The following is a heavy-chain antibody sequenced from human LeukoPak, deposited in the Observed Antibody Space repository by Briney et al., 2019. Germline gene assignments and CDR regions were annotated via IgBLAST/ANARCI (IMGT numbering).Heavy chain of an antibody. J-gene: IGHJ4*02. Sequence: SETLSLTCTVSGGSVSSNSYYWSWVRQPPGKGLEWIGFIDYTGSANYNPALKSRVTISLDTSKNQFSVKVMSVTAADTAVYYCARIPVAKTFDYWGQGTLVTVSS. CDR3: ARIPVAKTFDY. V-gene: IGHV4-61*01. CDR1: GGSVSSNSYY. CDR2: IDYTGSA. D-gene: IGHD6-19*01.